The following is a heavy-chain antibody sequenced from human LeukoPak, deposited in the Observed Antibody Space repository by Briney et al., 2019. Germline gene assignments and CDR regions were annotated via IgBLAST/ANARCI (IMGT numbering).Heavy chain of an antibody. CDR2: ISGSGGST. Sequence: GGSLRLSCAASGFTFNNYGMSWVRQAPGKGLEWVSAISGSGGSTYYADSVKGRFTISRDNSKNTLYLQMNSLRAEDTAVYYCAKDYYDYVWGSYRFDYWGQGTLVTVSS. J-gene: IGHJ4*02. CDR1: GFTFNNYG. D-gene: IGHD3-16*02. CDR3: AKDYYDYVWGSYRFDY. V-gene: IGHV3-23*01.